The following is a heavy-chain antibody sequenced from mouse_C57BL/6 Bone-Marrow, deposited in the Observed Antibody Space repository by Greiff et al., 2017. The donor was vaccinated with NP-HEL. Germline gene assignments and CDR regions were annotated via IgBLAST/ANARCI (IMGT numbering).Heavy chain of an antibody. J-gene: IGHJ2*01. V-gene: IGHV12-3*01. CDR3: AGDSAGYGDFDY. CDR1: GFPITSGYY. CDR2: ITHSGDT. Sequence: ESGPGLVKPSQSLFLTCSITGFPITSGYYWIWLRQSPGKPLEWMGYITHSGDTFYNPSPPIPIPITSSTSKNQFFLQLNSVTTEDTAMYYCAGDSAGYGDFDYWGQGTTLTVSS. D-gene: IGHD3-2*02.